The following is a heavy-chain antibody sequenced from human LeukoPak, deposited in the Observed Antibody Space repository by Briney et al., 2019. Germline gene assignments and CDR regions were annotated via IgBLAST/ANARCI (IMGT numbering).Heavy chain of an antibody. CDR2: IYTSGST. CDR1: GGSISSYY. Sequence: SETLSLTCTVSGGSISSYYWSWIRQPAGKGLEWIGRIYTSGSTNYNPSLKSRVTMSVDTSKNQFSLKLSSVTAADTAVYYCARILRGAGYSSSWYAFDIWGQGTMVTVSS. J-gene: IGHJ3*02. D-gene: IGHD6-13*01. CDR3: ARILRGAGYSSSWYAFDI. V-gene: IGHV4-4*07.